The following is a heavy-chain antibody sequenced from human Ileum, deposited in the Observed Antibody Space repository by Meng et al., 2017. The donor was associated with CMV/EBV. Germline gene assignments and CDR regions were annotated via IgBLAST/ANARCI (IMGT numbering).Heavy chain of an antibody. CDR2: ISGSGGST. Sequence: GGSLRLSCAVSGFTFSSYAMTWVRQVPGKGLEWVAAISGSGGSTYYADSVKARFSISRGNSKNTVYLQMNSLRAEDTAVYYCAKDMAAGGTGNDMDVWGQGTTVTVSS. J-gene: IGHJ6*02. D-gene: IGHD6-13*01. CDR1: GFTFSSYA. CDR3: AKDMAAGGTGNDMDV. V-gene: IGHV3-23*01.